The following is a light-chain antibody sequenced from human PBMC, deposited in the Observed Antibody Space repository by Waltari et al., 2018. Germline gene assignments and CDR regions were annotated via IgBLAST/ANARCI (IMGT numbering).Light chain of an antibody. V-gene: IGKV3-15*01. CDR2: DAS. CDR1: QSVATN. CDR3: QQYNTYYS. J-gene: IGKJ2*01. Sequence: IVMTQSPAPLSVSPGAGSTLSCRASQSVATNLAWYQQKPGQGPRVLISDASTRVAGIPARFSGRGSGTEFTRTISSLQSEDFAVYYCQQYNTYYSFGQGTRLEIK.